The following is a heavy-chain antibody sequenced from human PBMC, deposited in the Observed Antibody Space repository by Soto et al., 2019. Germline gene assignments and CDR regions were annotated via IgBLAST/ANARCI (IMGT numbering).Heavy chain of an antibody. D-gene: IGHD6-19*01. CDR3: AREGAVAGTYYYYGMDV. J-gene: IGHJ6*02. Sequence: LRLSCAASGFTFSTYSMNWVRQAPGKGLEWVSYISSSSRTIYYADSVKGRFTISRDNAKNSLYLQMNSLRAEDTAGYYCAREGAVAGTYYYYGMDVWGQGTTVTVSS. CDR1: GFTFSTYS. CDR2: ISSSSRTI. V-gene: IGHV3-48*01.